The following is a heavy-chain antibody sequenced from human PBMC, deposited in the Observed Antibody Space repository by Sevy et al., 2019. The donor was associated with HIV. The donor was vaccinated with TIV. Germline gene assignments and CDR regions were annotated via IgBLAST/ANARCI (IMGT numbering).Heavy chain of an antibody. CDR1: GDSVSTYSAA. D-gene: IGHD3-10*01. J-gene: IGHJ4*02. CDR2: TYYKSKWYN. CDR3: ARESRWFFFHFDY. Sequence: QSQTLSLTCAISGDSVSTYSAAWNWIRQSPSRGLEWLGRTYYKSKWYNDYALSVKSRISINPDTPKNQISLQLNSVTPEDTPVYYCARESRWFFFHFDYWGQGTLVTVSS. V-gene: IGHV6-1*01.